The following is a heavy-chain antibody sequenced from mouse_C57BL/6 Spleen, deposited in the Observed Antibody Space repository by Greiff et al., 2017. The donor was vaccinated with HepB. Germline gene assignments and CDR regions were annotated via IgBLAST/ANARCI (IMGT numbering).Heavy chain of an antibody. CDR3: ARAPYYSNYEWDYYAMDY. CDR2: INPSSGYT. D-gene: IGHD2-5*01. CDR1: GYTFTSYW. Sequence: VQLQQSGAELAKPGASVKLSCKASGYTFTSYWMHWVKQRPGQGLEWIGYINPSSGYTKYNQKFKDKATLTADKSSSTAYMQLSSLTYEDSAVSYCARAPYYSNYEWDYYAMDYWGQGTSVTVSS. J-gene: IGHJ4*01. V-gene: IGHV1-7*01.